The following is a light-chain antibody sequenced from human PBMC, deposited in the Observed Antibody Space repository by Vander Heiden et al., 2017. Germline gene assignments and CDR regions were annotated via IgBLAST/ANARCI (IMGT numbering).Light chain of an antibody. V-gene: IGLV1-40*01. CDR3: QSYDSSLSAHVV. CDR2: GNS. J-gene: IGLJ2*01. Sequence: QSVLTQPPSVAGAPGQRVTISCTGSSSNIGAGYDVHWYKQLPGTAPKLLIYGNSNRPSGVPDRFSGSKSGTSASLAITGLQAEDEADYYCQSYDSSLSAHVVFGGGTKLTVL. CDR1: SSNIGAGYD.